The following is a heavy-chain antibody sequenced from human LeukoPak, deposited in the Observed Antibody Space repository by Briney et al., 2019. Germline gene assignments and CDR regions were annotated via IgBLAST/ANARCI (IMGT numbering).Heavy chain of an antibody. CDR2: IYPGDSDT. CDR3: ARVYGDNSYYFDY. Sequence: GESLKISCTVSGYTFNNYWIGWVRQMPGKGLEWMGIIYPGDSDTRYSPSFQGQATISADKSISTAYLQWSSLKASDTAMYYCARVYGDNSYYFDYWGQGTLVTVSS. D-gene: IGHD4-23*01. CDR1: GYTFNNYW. J-gene: IGHJ4*02. V-gene: IGHV5-51*01.